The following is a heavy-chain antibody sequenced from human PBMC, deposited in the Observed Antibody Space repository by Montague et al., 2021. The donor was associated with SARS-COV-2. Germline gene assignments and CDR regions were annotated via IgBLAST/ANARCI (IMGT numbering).Heavy chain of an antibody. V-gene: IGHV4-59*01. CDR2: ICHSGST. D-gene: IGHD2-8*02. CDR1: GAPISSYY. CDR3: ARGSSGPDAFDI. J-gene: IGHJ3*02. Sequence: SETLSLTCTASGAPISSYYWSWIRQPPGKGLEWIGDICHSGSTNYNPSLKSRVTISLDTSKNHFSLKLNSVTAADTAVYYCARGSSGPDAFDIWGQGTLVTVSS.